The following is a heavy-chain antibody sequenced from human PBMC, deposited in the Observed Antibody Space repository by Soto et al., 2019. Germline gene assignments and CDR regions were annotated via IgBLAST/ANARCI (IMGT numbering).Heavy chain of an antibody. CDR1: GYTFTSYY. Sequence: QVQLVQSGAEVKKPGASVKVSCKASGYTFTSYYMHWVRQAPGQGLEWMGIINPSGGSTSYAQKFQGRVTMTRDTSTSTVYMELSSLRSEDTAVYYCARDWEQGLYDYGVVTMEGDYWGQGTLVTVSS. V-gene: IGHV1-46*01. CDR2: INPSGGST. D-gene: IGHD4-17*01. J-gene: IGHJ4*02. CDR3: ARDWEQGLYDYGVVTMEGDY.